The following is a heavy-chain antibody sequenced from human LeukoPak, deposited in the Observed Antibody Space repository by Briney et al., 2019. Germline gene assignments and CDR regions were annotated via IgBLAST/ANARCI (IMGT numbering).Heavy chain of an antibody. CDR1: GFTFSSYG. CDR3: AKEMAMGGFDY. Sequence: PGGSLRLSCAASGFTFSSYGMHWVRQAPGKGLEWVAVISYDGSNKYYADSVKGRFTISRDNSKNTLYLQMNSLRAEDTAVYYCAKEMAMGGFDYWGQGTLVTVSS. D-gene: IGHD2-15*01. V-gene: IGHV3-30*18. CDR2: ISYDGSNK. J-gene: IGHJ4*02.